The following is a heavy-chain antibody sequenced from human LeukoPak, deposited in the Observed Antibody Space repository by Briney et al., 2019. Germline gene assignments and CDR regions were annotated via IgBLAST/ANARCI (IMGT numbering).Heavy chain of an antibody. CDR1: GYTFTGYY. CDR3: ASPAYYYDSSGYHSPFDY. D-gene: IGHD3-22*01. CDR2: INPNSGGT. Sequence: ASVKVSCKASGYTFTGYYTHWVRQAPGQGLEWMGWINPNSGGTNYAQKFQGRVAMTRDTSISTAYMELSGLRSDDTAVYYCASPAYYYDSSGYHSPFDYWGQGTLVTVSS. V-gene: IGHV1-2*02. J-gene: IGHJ4*02.